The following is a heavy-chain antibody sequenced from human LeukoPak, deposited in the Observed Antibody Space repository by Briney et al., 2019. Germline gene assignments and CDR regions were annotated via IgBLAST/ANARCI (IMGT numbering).Heavy chain of an antibody. CDR1: GGTFSSYA. D-gene: IGHD3-10*01. V-gene: IGHV1-69*13. Sequence: SVKVSCKASGGTFSSYAISWVRQAPGQGLEWMGGIIPIFGTANYAQKFQGRVTITADESTSTAYMELRSLRSDDTAVYYCASGPLWFGELLAYFDYWGQGTLVTVSS. CDR2: IIPIFGTA. CDR3: ASGPLWFGELLAYFDY. J-gene: IGHJ4*02.